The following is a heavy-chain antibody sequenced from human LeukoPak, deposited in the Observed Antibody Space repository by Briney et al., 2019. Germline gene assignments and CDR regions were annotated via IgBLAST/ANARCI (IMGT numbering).Heavy chain of an antibody. D-gene: IGHD3-16*01. Sequence: PGRSLRLSCAAPGFTFDDYAMHWVRQAPRKGLEWVSGISWSSGSIGYADYVKGRFTISTDNAKNSLYLQMNSLRAEDMALYYCAKGTTSYDAFDIWGQGTMVTVSS. CDR1: GFTFDDYA. CDR2: ISWSSGSI. J-gene: IGHJ3*02. V-gene: IGHV3-9*03. CDR3: AKGTTSYDAFDI.